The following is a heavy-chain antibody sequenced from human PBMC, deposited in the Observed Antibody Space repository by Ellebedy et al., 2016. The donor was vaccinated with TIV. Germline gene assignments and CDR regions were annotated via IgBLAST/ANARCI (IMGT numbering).Heavy chain of an antibody. J-gene: IGHJ5*02. CDR2: INYSGST. Sequence: SETLSLTCVVYGGSFSSYYWSWIRQPPGKGLEWIGEINYSGSTSYNPSLKSRVIISVDTSKDQVSLKLTSVTAADTAVYYCARGRQHDTYGTCHRPRPWFDPWGQGTLVTVSS. CDR3: ARGRQHDTYGTCHRPRPWFDP. D-gene: IGHD2-15*01. CDR1: GGSFSSYY. V-gene: IGHV4-34*01.